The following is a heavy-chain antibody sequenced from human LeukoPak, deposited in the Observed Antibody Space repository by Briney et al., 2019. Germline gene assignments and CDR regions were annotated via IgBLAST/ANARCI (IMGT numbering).Heavy chain of an antibody. D-gene: IGHD3-22*01. Sequence: ASVKDSCKPSRGTFSSYAISGVRQAPGQGLEWMGRIIPILGIAHSAQKFQGRVTITADKSTSTAYMELSSLRSEDTAVYYCAREYGYYYDSSGYSNLYYYGMDVWGQGTTVTVSS. CDR2: IIPILGIA. V-gene: IGHV1-69*04. CDR1: RGTFSSYA. J-gene: IGHJ6*02. CDR3: AREYGYYYDSSGYSNLYYYGMDV.